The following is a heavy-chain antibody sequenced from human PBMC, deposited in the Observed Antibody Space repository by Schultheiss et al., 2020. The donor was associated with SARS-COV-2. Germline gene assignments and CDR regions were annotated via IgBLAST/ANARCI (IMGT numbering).Heavy chain of an antibody. CDR2: IKSKADGGTT. CDR3: TTANN. J-gene: IGHJ4*02. CDR1: GFSFRDAW. Sequence: GGSLRLSCAASGFSFRDAWMNWVRQAPGKGLEWVGRIKSKADGGTTAYAAPVKGRFTISRDDSKTTVYLQMNSLQIEDTAVYYCTTANNWGQGALVTVSS. V-gene: IGHV3-15*07.